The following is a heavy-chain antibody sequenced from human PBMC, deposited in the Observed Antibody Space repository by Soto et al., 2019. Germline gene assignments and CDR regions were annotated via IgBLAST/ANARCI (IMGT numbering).Heavy chain of an antibody. D-gene: IGHD3-22*01. V-gene: IGHV1-18*04. J-gene: IGHJ4*02. CDR1: GYTFTSYG. CDR3: ARGYYDSSGYYSPFDY. Sequence: ASVKVSCKASGYTFTSYGISWVRQAPGQGLEWVGWISAYNGNTNYAQKLQGRVTMTTDTSTSTAYMELRSLRSDDTAVYYCARGYYDSSGYYSPFDYWGQGTLVTVSS. CDR2: ISAYNGNT.